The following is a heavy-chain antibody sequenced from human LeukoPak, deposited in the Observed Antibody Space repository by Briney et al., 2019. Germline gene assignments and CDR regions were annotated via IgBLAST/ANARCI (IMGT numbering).Heavy chain of an antibody. CDR1: GFTVSNSY. J-gene: IGHJ4*02. CDR2: LYSGGGA. Sequence: GGSLRLSCAASGFTVSNSYMSWVRQAPGKGLEWVSVLYSGGGAYYTDSVGGRFTISRDSSKNTLYLQMNSLRADDTAVYYCVGQTHKDYWGQGTLVTVSS. V-gene: IGHV3-53*01. CDR3: VGQTHKDY.